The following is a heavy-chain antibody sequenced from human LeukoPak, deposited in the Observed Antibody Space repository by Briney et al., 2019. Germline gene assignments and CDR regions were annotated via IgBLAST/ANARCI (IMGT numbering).Heavy chain of an antibody. J-gene: IGHJ4*02. D-gene: IGHD3-16*01. V-gene: IGHV3-23*01. CDR1: GFTFSNYN. Sequence: GGSLRLSCAASGFTFSNYNMNWVRQAPGKGLEWVSAISGSGGSTYYADSVKGRFTISRDNSKNTLYLQMNSLRAEDTAVYYCAKTNGGRGDYWGQGTLVTVSS. CDR2: ISGSGGST. CDR3: AKTNGGRGDY.